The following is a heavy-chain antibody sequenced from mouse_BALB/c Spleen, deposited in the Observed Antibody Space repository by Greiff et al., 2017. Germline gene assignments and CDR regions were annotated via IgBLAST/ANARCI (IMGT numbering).Heavy chain of an antibody. J-gene: IGHJ3*01. D-gene: IGHD4-1*01. Sequence: QVQLQQSGAELVKPGASVKLSCKASGYTFTSYWMHWVKQRPGQGLEWIGEINPSNGRTNYNEKFKSKATLTVDKSSSTAYMQLSSLTSEDSAVYYCARDGTAYWGQGTLVTVSA. CDR3: ARDGTAY. CDR2: INPSNGRT. V-gene: IGHV1S81*02. CDR1: GYTFTSYW.